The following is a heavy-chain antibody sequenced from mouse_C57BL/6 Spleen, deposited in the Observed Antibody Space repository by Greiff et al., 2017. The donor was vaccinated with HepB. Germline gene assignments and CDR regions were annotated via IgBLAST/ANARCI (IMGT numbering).Heavy chain of an antibody. CDR3: ARSSLGGYDGNWYFDV. CDR2: INPNYGTT. D-gene: IGHD2-2*01. J-gene: IGHJ1*03. V-gene: IGHV1-39*01. Sequence: VQLKQSGPELVKPGASVKISCKASGYSFTDYNMNWVKQSNGKSLEWIGVINPNYGTTSYNQKFKGKATLTVDQSSSTAYMQLNSLTSEDSAVYYCARSSLGGYDGNWYFDVWGTGTTVTVSS. CDR1: GYSFTDYN.